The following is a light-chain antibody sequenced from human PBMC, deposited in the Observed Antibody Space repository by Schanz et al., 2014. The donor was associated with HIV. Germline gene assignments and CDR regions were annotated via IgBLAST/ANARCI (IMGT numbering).Light chain of an antibody. J-gene: IGKJ1*01. CDR2: GAS. CDR1: QSVSDNY. Sequence: EIVLTQSPATLSLSPGERATLSCRASQSVSDNYLAWYQQRPGQAPRLLIYGASTRATGIPARFSGSGSGTEFTLTISSLQSEDFAIYYCQQYYSYPWTFGQGTKVEIK. V-gene: IGKV3-15*01. CDR3: QQYYSYPWT.